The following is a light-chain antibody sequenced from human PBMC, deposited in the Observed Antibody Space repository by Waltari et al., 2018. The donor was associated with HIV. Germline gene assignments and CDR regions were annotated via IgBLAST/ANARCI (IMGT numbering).Light chain of an antibody. Sequence: EIVMTQSPATLSVSPGERGIVSCRASQTIGINLAWYQQKPGQGPRLLIYGASTRATVIPGRFNGTGSGTDFTLTISSLQSEDFAFYYCQEYNSWPPRYTSGQGTKVEMK. V-gene: IGKV3-15*01. J-gene: IGKJ2*01. CDR3: QEYNSWPPRYT. CDR1: QTIGIN. CDR2: GAS.